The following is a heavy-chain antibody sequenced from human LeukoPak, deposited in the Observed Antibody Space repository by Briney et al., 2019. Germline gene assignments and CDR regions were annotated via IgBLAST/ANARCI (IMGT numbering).Heavy chain of an antibody. J-gene: IGHJ4*02. CDR3: ARVVGRYYKVDY. CDR2: INHSGST. CDR1: GGSFSDYY. Sequence: TSSETLSLTCAVYGGSFSDYYWTWIRQPPGKGLKWIGEINHSGSTNYKPSLKSRVTISVDTSKNQFSLKLTSVTAADTAVYYCARVVGRYYKVDYWGRGTPVTVS. D-gene: IGHD1-26*01. V-gene: IGHV4-34*01.